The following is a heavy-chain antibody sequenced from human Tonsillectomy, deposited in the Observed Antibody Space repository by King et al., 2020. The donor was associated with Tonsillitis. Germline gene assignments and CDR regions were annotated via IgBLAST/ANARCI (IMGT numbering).Heavy chain of an antibody. J-gene: IGHJ6*03. D-gene: IGHD3-16*01. CDR3: ARLPPTEITWFRYYYYMDV. V-gene: IGHV5-10-1*03. Sequence: VQLVESGVEVNKPGESLRISCKGSGYSFTTYWISWVRLMPGKGLEWMGWIDPSDSYTKYSPSFQGHVTISADKSINTAYLQWSSLKASDTAIYYCARLPPTEITWFRYYYYMDVWDKGTTVTVSS. CDR2: IDPSDSYT. CDR1: GYSFTTYW.